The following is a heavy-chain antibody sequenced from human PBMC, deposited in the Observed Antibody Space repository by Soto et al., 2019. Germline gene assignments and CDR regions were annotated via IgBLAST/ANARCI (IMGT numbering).Heavy chain of an antibody. J-gene: IGHJ5*02. D-gene: IGHD6-13*01. Sequence: QVQLVQSGAEVKKPGASVKVSCKASGYTFTSYDINWVRQATGQGLEWMGWMNPNSGNTGYAQKFQGRVTMTRNISGSTAYMVLGSLRSDDTAVYYCARERSAAGTGWFDPWGQGTLVTVSS. CDR1: GYTFTSYD. CDR3: ARERSAAGTGWFDP. CDR2: MNPNSGNT. V-gene: IGHV1-8*01.